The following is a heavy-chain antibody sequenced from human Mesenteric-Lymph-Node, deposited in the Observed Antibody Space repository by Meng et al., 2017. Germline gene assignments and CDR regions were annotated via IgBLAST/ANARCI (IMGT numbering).Heavy chain of an antibody. J-gene: IGHJ4*02. CDR1: GYTFTSYY. Sequence: ASVKVSCKASGYTFTSYYMHWVRQAPGQGLEWMGIINPSGGSTSYAQKFQGRVTMTRDTSTSTVYMELISLRSEDTAVYYCARVPGQQLEGMKYFDYWGQGTLVTVSS. V-gene: IGHV1-46*01. CDR3: ARVPGQQLEGMKYFDY. D-gene: IGHD6-13*01. CDR2: INPSGGST.